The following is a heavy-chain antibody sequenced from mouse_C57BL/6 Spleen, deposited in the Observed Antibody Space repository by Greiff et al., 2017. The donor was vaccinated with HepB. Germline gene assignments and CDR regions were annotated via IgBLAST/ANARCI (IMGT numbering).Heavy chain of an antibody. V-gene: IGHV1-82*01. CDR1: GYAFSSSW. D-gene: IGHD1-1*02. J-gene: IGHJ2*01. CDR3: ARRGGNPYYFDY. Sequence: QVQLKQSGPELVKPGASVKISCKASGYAFSSSWMNWVKQRPGKGLEWIGRIYPGDGDTNYNGKFKGKATLTADKSSSTAYMQLSSLTSEDSAVYFCARRGGNPYYFDYWGQGTTLTVSS. CDR2: IYPGDGDT.